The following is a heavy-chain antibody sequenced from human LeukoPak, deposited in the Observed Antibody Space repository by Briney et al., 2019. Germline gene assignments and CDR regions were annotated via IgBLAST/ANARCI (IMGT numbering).Heavy chain of an antibody. D-gene: IGHD2-15*01. J-gene: IGHJ3*02. CDR2: VYYSGST. CDR3: ARYGLLRLADINGFEI. CDR1: GASLSTSPYY. Sequence: PSETLSLTCSVSGASLSTSPYYWGWIRQPPGKGLEWIASVYYSGSTYYSPSLKSRVTISLDNSKNQFSLKLNSVTAADTAVYYCARYGLLRLADINGFEIWGQGTMVSVSS. V-gene: IGHV4-39*07.